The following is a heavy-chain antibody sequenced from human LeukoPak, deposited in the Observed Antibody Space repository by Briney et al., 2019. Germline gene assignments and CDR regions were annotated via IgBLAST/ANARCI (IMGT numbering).Heavy chain of an antibody. CDR3: ASTYCSGGSCYSTIGDFDY. D-gene: IGHD2-15*01. J-gene: IGHJ4*02. V-gene: IGHV4-4*02. CDR1: GGSISSSNW. CDR2: IYHSGST. Sequence: PSETLSLTCAVSGGSISSSNWWSWVRQPPGKGLEWIGSIYHSGSTYYNPSLKSRVTISVDTSKNQFSLKLSSVTAADTAVYYCASTYCSGGSCYSTIGDFDYWGQGTLVTVSS.